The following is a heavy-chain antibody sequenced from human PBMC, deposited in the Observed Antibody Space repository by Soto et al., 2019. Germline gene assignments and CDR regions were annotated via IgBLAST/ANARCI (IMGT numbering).Heavy chain of an antibody. CDR2: ISGSGGNT. J-gene: IGHJ4*02. Sequence: PGGSLRLSCAASGFTFASYAMSWVSQAPGKGLEWVSGISGSGGNTYNADSVKGRFTISRDNSKNTLYLDMISLRAEDTAVYYCAKGLSIAAAGTFDYWGQGTLVTVSS. CDR1: GFTFASYA. CDR3: AKGLSIAAAGTFDY. D-gene: IGHD6-13*01. V-gene: IGHV3-23*01.